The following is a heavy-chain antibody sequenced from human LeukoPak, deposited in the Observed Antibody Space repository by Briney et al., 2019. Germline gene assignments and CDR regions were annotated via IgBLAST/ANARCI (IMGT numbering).Heavy chain of an antibody. Sequence: SETLSLTCTVSGGSISSYYWSWIRQPPGKGLEWIGYIYYSGSTNYNPSLKSRVTISVDTSKNQFSLKLSSVTAADTAVYYCARDRRVGATPCYFDYWGQGTLVTVSS. V-gene: IGHV4-59*01. CDR3: ARDRRVGATPCYFDY. J-gene: IGHJ4*02. CDR2: IYYSGST. CDR1: GGSISSYY. D-gene: IGHD1-26*01.